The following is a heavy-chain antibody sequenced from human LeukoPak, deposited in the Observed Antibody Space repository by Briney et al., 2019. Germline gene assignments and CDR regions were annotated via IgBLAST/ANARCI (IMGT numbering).Heavy chain of an antibody. CDR1: GFTVSSKY. CDR2: IYSGGST. J-gene: IGHJ4*02. V-gene: IGHV3-53*01. D-gene: IGHD2-2*01. CDR3: ARGCSSTSCYGFDY. Sequence: PGGSLRPSCAASGFTVSSKYMSWVRQPPGKGLGWASVIYSGGSTYYADSVKGRFTISRDNSKNTLYLQINSLRAEDTSVYYCARGCSSTSCYGFDYWGQGTLVTVSS.